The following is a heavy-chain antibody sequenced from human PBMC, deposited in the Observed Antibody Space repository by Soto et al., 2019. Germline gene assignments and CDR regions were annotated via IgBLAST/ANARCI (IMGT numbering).Heavy chain of an antibody. D-gene: IGHD4-17*01. CDR3: ARDEDYGDADFDY. CDR1: GFTFSTYA. CDR2: ISYDGTNK. Sequence: QVQLVESGGGVVQPGRSLRLSCAASGFTFSTYAMHWVRQAPGKGLEWVAFISYDGTNKYYADSVKGRVTISRDNPKNTLYLQMNSLRPEDTAVYYCARDEDYGDADFDYWGQGTLVTVSS. V-gene: IGHV3-30-3*01. J-gene: IGHJ4*02.